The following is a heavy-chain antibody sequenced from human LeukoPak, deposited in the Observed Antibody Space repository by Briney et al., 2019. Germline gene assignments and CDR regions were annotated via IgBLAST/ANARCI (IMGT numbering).Heavy chain of an antibody. D-gene: IGHD3-22*01. CDR3: AKKDRYYYDSPDY. J-gene: IGHJ4*02. V-gene: IGHV3-7*03. CDR2: IKQDGSEK. CDR1: GFTISSYW. Sequence: GGSLRLSCAASGFTISSYWMSWVRQAPGKGLEWVANIKQDGSEKYYVDSVKGRFTISRDNAKNSLYLQMNSLRAEDTAVYYCAKKDRYYYDSPDYWGQGTLVTVSS.